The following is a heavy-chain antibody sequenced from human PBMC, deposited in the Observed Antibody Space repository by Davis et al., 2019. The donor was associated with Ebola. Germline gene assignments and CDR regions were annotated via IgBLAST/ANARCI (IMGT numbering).Heavy chain of an antibody. CDR3: TRDYIGDYGHSDADH. CDR1: DVSLSSNIYY. Sequence: LSLTCAVSDVSLSSNIYYWGWIRQPPGKGLEWISYISESGRTVHYANSVKGRFTIPRDNAKNSLYLQMNSLRAEDTGIYYCTRDYIGDYGHSDADHWGQGVTVIVSS. D-gene: IGHD4-17*01. J-gene: IGHJ1*01. V-gene: IGHV3-11*04. CDR2: ISESGRTV.